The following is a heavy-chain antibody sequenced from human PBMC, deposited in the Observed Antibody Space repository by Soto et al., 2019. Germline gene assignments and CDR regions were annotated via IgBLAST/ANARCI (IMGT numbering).Heavy chain of an antibody. Sequence: QVQLVESGGGVVQPGRSLRLSCAASGFTFSSYAMHWVRQAPGKGLEWVAVISYDGSNKYYADSVKGRFTISRDNSKNTLYLQRNSLRAEDTAVYYCAGSGRVVVITSPFDYWGQGTLVTVSS. D-gene: IGHD3-22*01. CDR1: GFTFSSYA. CDR3: AGSGRVVVITSPFDY. V-gene: IGHV3-30-3*01. J-gene: IGHJ4*02. CDR2: ISYDGSNK.